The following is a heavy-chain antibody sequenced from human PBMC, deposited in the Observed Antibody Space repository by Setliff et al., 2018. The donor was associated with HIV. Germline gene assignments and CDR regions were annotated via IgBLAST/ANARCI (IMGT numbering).Heavy chain of an antibody. V-gene: IGHV3-74*01. D-gene: IGHD5-18*01. CDR2: INSDASTT. Sequence: GESLKISCAASGFTFSSYWMHWVRQAPGKGLVWVSRINSDASTTSDADSVKGRFTISRDNSKNTLYLQMSSLRAEDTAVYYCVKARVDGDYYYYYYMDVWGKGTTVTVSS. J-gene: IGHJ6*03. CDR3: VKARVDGDYYYYYYMDV. CDR1: GFTFSSYW.